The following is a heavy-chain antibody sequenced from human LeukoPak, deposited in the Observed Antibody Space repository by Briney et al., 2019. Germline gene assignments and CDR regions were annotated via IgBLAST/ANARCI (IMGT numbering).Heavy chain of an antibody. D-gene: IGHD3-10*01. Sequence: SVKVSCKASGGTFSSYAISWVRQAPGQGLEWMGGIIPIFGTANYAQKFQGRATITADKSTSTAYMELSSLRSEDTAVYYCARDLDYYGSGSHTPWGQGTLVTVSS. CDR2: IIPIFGTA. CDR3: ARDLDYYGSGSHTP. J-gene: IGHJ5*02. V-gene: IGHV1-69*06. CDR1: GGTFSSYA.